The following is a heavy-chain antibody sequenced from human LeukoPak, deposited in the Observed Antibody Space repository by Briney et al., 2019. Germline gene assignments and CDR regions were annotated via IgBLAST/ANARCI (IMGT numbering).Heavy chain of an antibody. J-gene: IGHJ6*03. CDR2: INHSGST. V-gene: IGHV4-34*01. CDR3: ARGEQQLGTYYYYYYHMDV. CDR1: GGSFSGYY. Sequence: PSETLSLTCAVYGGSFSGYYWSWIRQPPGKGLEWIGEINHSGSTNYNPSLKSRVTISVDTSKNQFSLKLSSVTAADTAVYYCARGEQQLGTYYYYYYHMDVWGKGTTVTVSS. D-gene: IGHD6-13*01.